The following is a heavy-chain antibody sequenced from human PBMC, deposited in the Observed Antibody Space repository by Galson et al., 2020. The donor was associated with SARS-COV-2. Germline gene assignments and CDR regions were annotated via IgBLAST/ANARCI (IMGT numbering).Heavy chain of an antibody. CDR2: IYHSGST. D-gene: IGHD5-18*01. J-gene: IGHJ5*02. CDR1: GGSISSSNW. Sequence: SQTLSLTCAVSGGSISSSNWWSWVRQPPGKGLEWIGEIYHSGSTNYNPSLKSRVTISVDKSKNQFSLKLSSVTAADTAVYYCAREGPTAIVANWFDPWGQGTLVTVSS. CDR3: AREGPTAIVANWFDP. V-gene: IGHV4-4*02.